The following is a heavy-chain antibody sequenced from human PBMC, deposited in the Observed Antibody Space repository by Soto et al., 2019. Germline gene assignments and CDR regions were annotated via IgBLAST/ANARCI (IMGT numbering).Heavy chain of an antibody. D-gene: IGHD3-3*01. V-gene: IGHV4-34*01. CDR3: ARGVVWSGYYLGRYYYYYMDV. CDR2: INHSGST. Sequence: PSETLSLTCTVYGGSFSGYYWSWIRQPPGKGLEWIGEINHSGSTNYNPSLKSRVTISVDTSKNQFSLKLSSVTAADTAVYYCARGVVWSGYYLGRYYYYYMDVWGKGTTVTVSS. CDR1: GGSFSGYY. J-gene: IGHJ6*03.